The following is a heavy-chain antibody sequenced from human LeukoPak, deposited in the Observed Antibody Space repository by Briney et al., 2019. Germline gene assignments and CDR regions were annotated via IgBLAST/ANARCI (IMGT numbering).Heavy chain of an antibody. CDR1: GYTLTELS. V-gene: IGHV1-24*01. CDR3: ATFSSGWFPAFDY. J-gene: IGHJ4*02. D-gene: IGHD6-19*01. CDR2: FDPEDGET. Sequence: GASVKVSCKVSGYTLTELSMHWVRQAPGKGLEWMGGFDPEDGETIYAQKSQGRVTMTEDTSTDTAYMELSSLRSEDTAVYYCATFSSGWFPAFDYWGQGTLVTVSS.